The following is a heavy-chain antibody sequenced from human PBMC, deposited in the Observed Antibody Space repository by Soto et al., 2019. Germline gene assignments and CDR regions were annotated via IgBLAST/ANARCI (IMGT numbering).Heavy chain of an antibody. D-gene: IGHD3-22*01. CDR3: ARVGNSSGYYGGDYYYYGMDV. CDR2: TIPIFGTA. CDR1: GGTFSSYA. Sequence: SVKVSCKASGGTFSSYAISWVRQAPGQGLEWMGGTIPIFGTANYAQKFQGRVTITADESTSTAYMELSSLRSEDTAVYYCARVGNSSGYYGGDYYYYGMDVWGQGTTVTVSS. J-gene: IGHJ6*02. V-gene: IGHV1-69*13.